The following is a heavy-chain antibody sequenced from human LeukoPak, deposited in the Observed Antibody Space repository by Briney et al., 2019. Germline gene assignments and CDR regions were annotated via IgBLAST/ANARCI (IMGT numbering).Heavy chain of an antibody. CDR2: ISYDGSNK. CDR1: GFTFSSYG. Sequence: GGSLRLSCAASGFTFSSYGMHWVRQAPGKGLEWVAVISYDGSNKYYADSVKGRFTISRDNSKNTLYLQMNSLRAEDTAVYYCAKADYDFWSGFHYRGQGTLVTVSS. V-gene: IGHV3-30*18. J-gene: IGHJ4*02. CDR3: AKADYDFWSGFHY. D-gene: IGHD3-3*01.